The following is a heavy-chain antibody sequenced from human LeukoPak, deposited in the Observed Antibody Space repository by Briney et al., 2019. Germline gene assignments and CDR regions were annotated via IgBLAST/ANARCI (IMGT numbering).Heavy chain of an antibody. CDR1: GGSITNYY. J-gene: IGHJ3*02. V-gene: IGHV4-59*12. D-gene: IGHD2-15*01. CDR3: ARELYCSGGSCHSRDAFDI. CDR2: ISYSGST. Sequence: PSETLSLTCTASGGSITNYYWSWIRQPPGKGLEWIGYISYSGSTNYSPSLKSRVTISVDTSKKQFSLNLNSVTAADTAVYYCARELYCSGGSCHSRDAFDIWGQGTMVTVSS.